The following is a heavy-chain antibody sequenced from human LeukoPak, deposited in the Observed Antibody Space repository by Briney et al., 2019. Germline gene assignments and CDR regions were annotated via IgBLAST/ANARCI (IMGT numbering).Heavy chain of an antibody. V-gene: IGHV5-51*01. CDR3: ARQNDFRLDY. Sequence: PGGSLRLSCKGSGYTFSRYWIGWVRQMPGKGLEWMGIIYPGDSDTRYSPSLQGQVTISVDTSIGTAYLQWSSLKASDTAIYYCARQNDFRLDYWGQGTLVTVSS. J-gene: IGHJ4*02. CDR1: GYTFSRYW. CDR2: IYPGDSDT. D-gene: IGHD3-3*01.